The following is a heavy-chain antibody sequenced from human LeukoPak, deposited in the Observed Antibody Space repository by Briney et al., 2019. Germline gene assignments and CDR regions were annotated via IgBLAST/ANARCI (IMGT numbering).Heavy chain of an antibody. CDR1: GYTFTGYY. CDR2: INPNSGST. J-gene: IGHJ5*02. CDR3: ARDNSVGDTAWWFDP. D-gene: IGHD1-26*01. Sequence: ASVKVSCKASGYTFTGYYMHWVRQAPGQGLEWMGWINPNSGSTSYAQKFQGRLSLTRDMSTSTDYMELSSLRSEDTAVYYCARDNSVGDTAWWFDPWGQGTLVTVSS. V-gene: IGHV1-2*02.